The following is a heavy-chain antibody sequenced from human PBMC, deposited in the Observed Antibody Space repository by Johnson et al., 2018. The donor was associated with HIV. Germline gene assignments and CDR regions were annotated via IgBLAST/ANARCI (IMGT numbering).Heavy chain of an antibody. CDR1: RFTFSSYD. Sequence: QVQLVESGGGVVQPGRSLRLSCAASRFTFSSYDMHWVRQAPGKGLEWVAVIWYDGSNKYYADSVKGRFTISRDNSKNTLYLQMNSLRAEDTAVYYCASAPSRLRYFDWSEDAFDIWGQGTLVTVSS. CDR2: IWYDGSNK. J-gene: IGHJ3*02. D-gene: IGHD3-9*01. CDR3: ASAPSRLRYFDWSEDAFDI. V-gene: IGHV3-33*08.